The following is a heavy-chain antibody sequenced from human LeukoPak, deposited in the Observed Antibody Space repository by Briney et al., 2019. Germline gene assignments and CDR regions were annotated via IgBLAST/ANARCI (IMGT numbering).Heavy chain of an antibody. J-gene: IGHJ4*02. CDR3: TGGQATKYIDTGGYCDY. CDR1: GFTLSNYA. V-gene: IGHV3-30*04. D-gene: IGHD2-8*02. Sequence: GGTLRLSCAASGFTLSNYAMHWVRQAPGKGLEWVTHISFDGRNTHYVDSVKGRFTFSRANSKNTLSLQMSSLTPEATAVCYCTGGQATKYIDTGGYCDYWGQGTLVTDS. CDR2: ISFDGRNT.